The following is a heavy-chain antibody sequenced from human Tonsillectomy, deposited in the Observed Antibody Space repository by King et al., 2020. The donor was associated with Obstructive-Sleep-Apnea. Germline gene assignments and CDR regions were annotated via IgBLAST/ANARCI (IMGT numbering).Heavy chain of an antibody. Sequence: VQLVESGGGLVQPGGSLRLSCAGSGFTFRSYAMSWVRQAPGKGLVWVSGISGSGVRTYYADSVKGRFTISRDNSKNTLYLQMNSLRAEDTAVYYCAKDSMDYDTLTGPVDYWGQGTLVTVSS. CDR2: ISGSGVRT. CDR1: GFTFRSYA. CDR3: AKDSMDYDTLTGPVDY. J-gene: IGHJ4*02. V-gene: IGHV3-23*04. D-gene: IGHD3-9*01.